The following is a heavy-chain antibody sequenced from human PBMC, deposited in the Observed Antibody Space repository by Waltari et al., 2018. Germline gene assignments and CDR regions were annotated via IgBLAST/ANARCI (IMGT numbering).Heavy chain of an antibody. CDR2: INHSGST. CDR3: ARGIYSGSPACGY. D-gene: IGHD1-26*01. J-gene: IGHJ4*02. CDR1: GGSFSGYY. V-gene: IGHV4-34*01. Sequence: QVQLQQWGAGLLKPSETLSLTCAVYGGSFSGYYWSWIRQPPGKGLEWIGEINHSGSTNNNPSRKSRVTISVDTSKNQFSLKLSSVTAADTAVYYCARGIYSGSPACGYWGQGTLVTVSS.